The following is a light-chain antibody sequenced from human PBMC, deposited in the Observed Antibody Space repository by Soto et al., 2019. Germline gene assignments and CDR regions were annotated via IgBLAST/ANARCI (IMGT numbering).Light chain of an antibody. CDR3: QQYSTYTPRT. Sequence: DIQMTQSPSTLSASVGDRVTITCRASQSISIWLAWYQQKPGKAPKILIYKGSSLESGVPSRFSGSGSGTEFTLTISSLQPDDFATYYCQQYSTYTPRTFGQGTKVEIK. CDR1: QSISIW. CDR2: KGS. J-gene: IGKJ1*01. V-gene: IGKV1-5*03.